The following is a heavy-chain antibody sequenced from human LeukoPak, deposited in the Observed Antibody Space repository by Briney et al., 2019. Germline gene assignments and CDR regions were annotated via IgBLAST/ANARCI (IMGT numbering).Heavy chain of an antibody. D-gene: IGHD5-12*01. CDR2: ISSSSSYI. V-gene: IGHV3-21*01. CDR1: GFTFSSYE. J-gene: IGHJ4*02. Sequence: GGSLRLSCAASGFTFSSYEMNWVRQAPGKGLEWVSSISSSSSYIYYADSVKGRFTISRDNAKNSLYLQMNSLRAEDTAVYYCARGYSGYDSPLDYWGQGTLVTVSS. CDR3: ARGYSGYDSPLDY.